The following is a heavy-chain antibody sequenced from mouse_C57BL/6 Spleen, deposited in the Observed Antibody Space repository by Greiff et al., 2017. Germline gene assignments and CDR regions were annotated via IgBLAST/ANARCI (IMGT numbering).Heavy chain of an antibody. CDR1: GFTFSSYA. D-gene: IGHD1-1*01. V-gene: IGHV5-4*01. J-gene: IGHJ4*01. Sequence: EVKVEESGGGLVKPGGSLKLSCAASGFTFSSYAMSWVRQTPEKRLEWVATISDGGSYTYYPDNVKGRFTISRDNAKNNLYLQMSHLKSEDTAMYYCARDTDYGSSYGYYAMDYWGQGTSVTVSS. CDR2: ISDGGSYT. CDR3: ARDTDYGSSYGYYAMDY.